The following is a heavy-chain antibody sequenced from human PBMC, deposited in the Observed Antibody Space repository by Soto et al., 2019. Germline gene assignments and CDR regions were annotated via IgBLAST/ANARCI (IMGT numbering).Heavy chain of an antibody. V-gene: IGHV3-33*01. CDR3: ASDWPLGQDYGDYSHAFDI. D-gene: IGHD4-17*01. CDR1: GFTFSSYG. J-gene: IGHJ3*02. CDR2: IWYDGSNK. Sequence: QVQLVESGGGVVQPGRSLRLSCAASGFTFSSYGMHWVRQAPGKGLEWVAVIWYDGSNKYYAYSVKGRFTISRDNSKNTLNLQMNSLIAEDTAVYYCASDWPLGQDYGDYSHAFDIWGQGTMVTVSS.